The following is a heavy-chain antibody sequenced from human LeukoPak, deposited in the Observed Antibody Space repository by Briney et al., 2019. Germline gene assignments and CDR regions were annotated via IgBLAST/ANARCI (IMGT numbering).Heavy chain of an antibody. CDR2: IYYSGSTT. CDR3: AGRDTSRWREGSFDI. D-gene: IGHD4-23*01. Sequence: SETLSLTCTVSGGSISSYYWTWIRQPPGKGLEWIWHIYYSGSTTSFNPSLKSRVTISLDTSKNQFSLKLNSVTTADTAVYYCAGRDTSRWREGSFDIWGQGTVVTVSS. J-gene: IGHJ3*02. CDR1: GGSISSYY. V-gene: IGHV4-59*01.